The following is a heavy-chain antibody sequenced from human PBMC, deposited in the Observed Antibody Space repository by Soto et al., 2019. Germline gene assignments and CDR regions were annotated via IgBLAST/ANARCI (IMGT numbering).Heavy chain of an antibody. D-gene: IGHD3-9*01. Sequence: QVQLVQSGAEVKKPGASVKVSCKASGYTFTSYYMHWVRQAPGQGLEWMGIINPSGGSTSYAQKFQGRVTMTRDTSTSTVYMELSRLRSEDTAVYYCAREGRGYDILTGYHNWFDPWGQGTLVTVSS. J-gene: IGHJ5*02. V-gene: IGHV1-46*01. CDR3: AREGRGYDILTGYHNWFDP. CDR2: INPSGGST. CDR1: GYTFTSYY.